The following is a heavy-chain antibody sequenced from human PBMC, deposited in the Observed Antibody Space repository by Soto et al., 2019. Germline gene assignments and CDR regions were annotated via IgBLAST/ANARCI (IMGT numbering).Heavy chain of an antibody. CDR3: SRTDTGDYVPPLDN. V-gene: IGHV1-18*01. D-gene: IGHD4-17*01. J-gene: IGHJ4*02. CDR2: ITPFNDNT. Sequence: QIHLVQSGGDVKNPGASVKFSCKTSGYTFTTYGISLVRQAPGQGLEWMGWITPFNDNTNYAQHLQGRVTMTTDTSTNTAYLELTTLTSDEAAVYYCSRTDTGDYVPPLDNWGQGTLVTVSS. CDR1: GYTFTTYG.